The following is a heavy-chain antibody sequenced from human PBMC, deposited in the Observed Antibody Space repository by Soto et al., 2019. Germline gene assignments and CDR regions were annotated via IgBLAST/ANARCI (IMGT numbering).Heavy chain of an antibody. D-gene: IGHD5-18*01. CDR2: IIPIFGTA. CDR3: ASTYGYGQYYYYDYGMDV. J-gene: IGHJ6*02. V-gene: IGHV1-69*06. Sequence: QVQLVQSGAEVKKPGSSVKVSCKASGGTFSSYAISWVRQAPGQGLEWMGGIIPIFGTANYAQKFQGRVTITADKSTSTASMELSSLRSEDAAVYYCASTYGYGQYYYYDYGMDVWGQGTTVTVSS. CDR1: GGTFSSYA.